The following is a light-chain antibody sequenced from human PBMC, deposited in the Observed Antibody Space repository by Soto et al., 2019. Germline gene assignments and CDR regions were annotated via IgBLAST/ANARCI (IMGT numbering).Light chain of an antibody. CDR2: WAS. CDR3: QQYYSTPT. CDR1: QSVLYSSNNKDY. Sequence: DIVMTQSPDSLAVSLGERATINCKSSQSVLYSSNNKDYLAWYQQKPGQPPQLLIYWASTRESGVPDRFSGSGAVKDFTLTISSLQAEAAAVYYCQQYYSTPTFGPGTKVDIK. V-gene: IGKV4-1*01. J-gene: IGKJ3*01.